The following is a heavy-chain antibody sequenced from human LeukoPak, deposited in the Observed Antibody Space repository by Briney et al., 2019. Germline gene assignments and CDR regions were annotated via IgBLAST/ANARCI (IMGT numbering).Heavy chain of an antibody. CDR3: ARGWRYYGSGSYCWFDP. J-gene: IGHJ5*02. V-gene: IGHV4-34*01. CDR2: INHSGST. CDR1: GGSFSGYY. Sequence: ETLSLTCAVYGGSFSGYYWSWIRQPPGKGLEWIGEINHSGSTNYNPSLKSRVTISVDTSKNQFSLKLSSVTAADTAVYYCARGWRYYGSGSYCWFDPWGQGTLDSLSS. D-gene: IGHD3-10*01.